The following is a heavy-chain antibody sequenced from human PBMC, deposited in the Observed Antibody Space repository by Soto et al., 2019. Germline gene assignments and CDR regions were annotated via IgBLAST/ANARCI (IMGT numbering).Heavy chain of an antibody. CDR1: GGTFSSYA. J-gene: IGHJ3*02. CDR3: ARVLKGYYDSSGYAFDI. Sequence: QVQLVQSGAEVKKPGSSVKVSCKASGGTFSSYAISWVRQAPGQGLEWMGGIIPIFGTANYAQKFQGRVTITADESTSTAYMELSSLRSEDTAVYYCARVLKGYYDSSGYAFDIWGQATMVTVSS. V-gene: IGHV1-69*01. D-gene: IGHD3-22*01. CDR2: IIPIFGTA.